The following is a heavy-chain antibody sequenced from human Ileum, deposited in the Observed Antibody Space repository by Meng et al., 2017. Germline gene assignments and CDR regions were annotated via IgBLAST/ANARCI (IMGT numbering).Heavy chain of an antibody. V-gene: IGHV3-74*03. CDR3: GRGVIGKPGADY. J-gene: IGHJ4*02. D-gene: IGHD2-8*02. Sequence: EVQLGESGGGLVQPGGSLCLSCAVSGFTFTGTWMNWVRQAPGKGLAWVARINGDGGYTEYADSVRARFTISRDNAKNTLYLQLNSLRADDTAVYYCGRGVIGKPGADYWGQGTLVTVSS. CDR2: INGDGGYT. CDR1: GFTFTGTW.